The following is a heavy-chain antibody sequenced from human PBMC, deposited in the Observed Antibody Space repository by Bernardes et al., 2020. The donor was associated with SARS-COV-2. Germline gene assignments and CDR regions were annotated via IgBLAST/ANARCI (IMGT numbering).Heavy chain of an antibody. D-gene: IGHD2-2*01. Sequence: GGSLRLSCAASGFTFSSYGMHWVRQAPGKGLEWVAVIWYDGSNKYYADSVKGRFTISRDNSKNTLYLQMNSLRAEDTAVYYCARDTHLEYCSSTSCYYFDYWGQGTLVTVSS. CDR3: ARDTHLEYCSSTSCYYFDY. V-gene: IGHV3-33*01. CDR2: IWYDGSNK. J-gene: IGHJ4*02. CDR1: GFTFSSYG.